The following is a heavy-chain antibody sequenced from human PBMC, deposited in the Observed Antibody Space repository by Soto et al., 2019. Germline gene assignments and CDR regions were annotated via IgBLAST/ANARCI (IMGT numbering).Heavy chain of an antibody. CDR3: ARGSFGAGSFRAYMDV. Sequence: EVQLVESGGDLVQPGGSLRLSCAASGFTFSSYDMHWVRQAAGKGLEWVSAFGTAGDPYYTDSAQGRFTISRENAQNPLFLQMNSLRAGDTAVYYCARGSFGAGSFRAYMDVWGRGTTVTVSS. J-gene: IGHJ6*03. CDR1: GFTFSSYD. D-gene: IGHD3-10*01. CDR2: FGTAGDP. V-gene: IGHV3-13*05.